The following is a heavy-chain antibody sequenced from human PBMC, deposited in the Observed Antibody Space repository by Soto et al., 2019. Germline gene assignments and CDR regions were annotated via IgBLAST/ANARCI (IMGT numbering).Heavy chain of an antibody. CDR1: GGSFSGYY. D-gene: IGHD2-21*02. Sequence: QVQLQQWGAGLLKPSETLSLTCAVYGGSFSGYYWSWIRQPPGKGLEWIGEINHSGSTNYNQSPKSRDTRSVVTSKDQFSLLPGSVTAAHPAVYYCVRCFFRRGNLVPAFDIWGQGPLVTVSS. V-gene: IGHV4-34*01. CDR2: INHSGST. J-gene: IGHJ3*02. CDR3: VRCFFRRGNLVPAFDI.